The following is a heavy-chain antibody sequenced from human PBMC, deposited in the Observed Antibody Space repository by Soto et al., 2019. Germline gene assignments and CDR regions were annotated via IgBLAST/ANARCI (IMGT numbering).Heavy chain of an antibody. J-gene: IGHJ6*02. CDR2: MNPINGAT. CDR3: GRGPSPRAPAGGTPYYFAMDV. V-gene: IGHV1-8*02. D-gene: IGHD6-13*01. CDR1: GYDFTAYD. Sequence: SVKDSCKASGYDFTAYDINWVRQASVQGLEWMGWMNPINGATGSARRFQGRVSMTRNTATGTAYLELTSLRSDDSAVYYCGRGPSPRAPAGGTPYYFAMDVWGQGTTVTVSS.